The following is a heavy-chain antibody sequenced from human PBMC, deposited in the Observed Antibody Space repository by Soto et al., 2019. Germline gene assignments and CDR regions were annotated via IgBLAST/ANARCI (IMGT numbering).Heavy chain of an antibody. CDR2: IANDGRSE. D-gene: IGHD3-16*01. J-gene: IGHJ4*02. CDR1: GLTFSAAG. V-gene: IGHV3-30*18. CDR3: AKDRGQPPIDS. Sequence: QVQLVESGGGVVQPGRSLRLSCAASGLTFSAAGMHWVRQAPGKGLEWVAFIANDGRSESYADSVKGRFTISRDNSQKGLYRKRNGLRAEDTAVYYWAKDRGQPPIDSWGQGPLVSVPS.